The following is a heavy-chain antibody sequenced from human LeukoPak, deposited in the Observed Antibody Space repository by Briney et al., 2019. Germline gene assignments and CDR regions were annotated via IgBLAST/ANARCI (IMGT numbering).Heavy chain of an antibody. CDR3: ARDLRSGTYYFDY. J-gene: IGHJ4*02. CDR2: IKKDGSAK. CDR1: GSTFSNYW. V-gene: IGHV3-7*04. D-gene: IGHD1-26*01. Sequence: GGSLRLSCAASGSTFSNYWMSWVRQAPGKGPEWVANIKKDGSAKYYVDSVRGRFTISRDNAKNSLYLEMNSLRAEDTAVYYCARDLRSGTYYFDYWGQGTLVTVSS.